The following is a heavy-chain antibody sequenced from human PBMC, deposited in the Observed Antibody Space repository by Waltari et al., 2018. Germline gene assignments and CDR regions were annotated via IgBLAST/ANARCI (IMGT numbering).Heavy chain of an antibody. D-gene: IGHD4-4*01. CDR2: VDPEDGET. J-gene: IGHJ4*02. Sequence: EFQLVQSGPEVRKPGATLKTSCKASGYTFPAYYMHWVQQPPGKGLEWMGRVDPEDGETIYAEKFQGRVTITADTSTDTAYMELSSLRSEDTAVYYCATLGTVMTTIDYWGQGTLVTVSS. V-gene: IGHV1-69-2*01. CDR3: ATLGTVMTTIDY. CDR1: GYTFPAYY.